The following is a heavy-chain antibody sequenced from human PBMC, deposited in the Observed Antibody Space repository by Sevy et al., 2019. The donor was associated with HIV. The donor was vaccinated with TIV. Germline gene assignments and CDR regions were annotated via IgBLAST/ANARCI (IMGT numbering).Heavy chain of an antibody. CDR1: GGSISSSSYY. V-gene: IGHV4-39*01. CDR3: ASGSGYYDSSDAFDI. Sequence: SETLSLTCTVSGGSISSSSYYWGWIRQPPGKGLEWIGSIYYSGSTYYNPSLKSRVTISVDTSKNQFSLKLSSVTAADTAVYHCASGSGYYDSSDAFDIWGQGTMVTVSS. CDR2: IYYSGST. D-gene: IGHD3-22*01. J-gene: IGHJ3*02.